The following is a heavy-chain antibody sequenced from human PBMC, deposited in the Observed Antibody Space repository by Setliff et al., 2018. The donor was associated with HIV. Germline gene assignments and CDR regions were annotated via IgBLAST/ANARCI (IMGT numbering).Heavy chain of an antibody. Sequence: GGSLRLSCAASGFSFSTYGMHWVRQAPGKGLEWVAVIWHDGSNENYADAVKGRFTISRDNSKNTLYLQMSSLRVDDTAVYYCVKEAYSNTWNYYYYYIDVWGKGTTVTVSS. V-gene: IGHV3-30*02. CDR3: VKEAYSNTWNYYYYYIDV. CDR1: GFSFSTYG. J-gene: IGHJ6*03. CDR2: IWHDGSNE. D-gene: IGHD6-13*01.